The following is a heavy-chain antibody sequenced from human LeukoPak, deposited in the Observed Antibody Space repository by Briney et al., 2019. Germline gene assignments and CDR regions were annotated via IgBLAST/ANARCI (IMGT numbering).Heavy chain of an antibody. D-gene: IGHD2-15*01. Sequence: GRSLRLSCAASRFIFSNYAMHWVRQAPGKGLDWVAVISYHGRDQFYADFVKGRFTISRDSSKDTLYPQMNSLRTEDTAVYYCARQDCSGGSCYLDYWGQGTLVTVSS. CDR3: ARQDCSGGSCYLDY. CDR2: ISYHGRDQ. J-gene: IGHJ4*02. CDR1: RFIFSNYA. V-gene: IGHV3-30*04.